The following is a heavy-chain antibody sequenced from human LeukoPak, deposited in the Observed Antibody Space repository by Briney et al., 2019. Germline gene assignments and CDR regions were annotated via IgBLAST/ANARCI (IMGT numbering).Heavy chain of an antibody. Sequence: TGRSLRLSCAASGFTFSSYGMHWVRQAPGKGLEWVAVISNDGSITKYGDSVKGRFTISRDNSKNTLYLQMDSLRVEDTAVYYCGGYSSLDHWGQGTLVTVSS. CDR3: GGYSSLDH. CDR1: GFTFSSYG. V-gene: IGHV3-30*03. CDR2: ISNDGSIT. J-gene: IGHJ4*02. D-gene: IGHD3-22*01.